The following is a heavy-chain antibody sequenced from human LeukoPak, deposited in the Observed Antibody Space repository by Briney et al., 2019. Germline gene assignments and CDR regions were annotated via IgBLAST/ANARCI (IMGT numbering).Heavy chain of an antibody. CDR1: DESFSGYY. Sequence: SETLSLTCAVYDESFSGYYCSWIRQPPRKGLEWIGEIDHSGSINYNPSLQSRVTISVDTSKNQFSLKVSPVSAADTAVYYCARGNRPYGEHEAFDIWGHGTTVTVSP. CDR3: ARGNRPYGEHEAFDI. D-gene: IGHD3-10*01. V-gene: IGHV4-34*01. J-gene: IGHJ3*02. CDR2: IDHSGSI.